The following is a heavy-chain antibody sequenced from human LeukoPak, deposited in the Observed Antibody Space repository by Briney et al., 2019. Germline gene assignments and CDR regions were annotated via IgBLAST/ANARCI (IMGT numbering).Heavy chain of an antibody. D-gene: IGHD2-21*02. CDR2: IYPGDSDI. V-gene: IGHV5-51*01. J-gene: IGHJ6*03. CDR3: ARISVTLYYYYYYMDV. Sequence: GESLKISCKGPGYSFTTYWIGWVRQMPGKGLEWMGIIYPGDSDIRYSPSFQGQVTISADKSISTAYLQWSSLKASDTAMYYCARISVTLYYYYYYMDVWGKGTTVTVSS. CDR1: GYSFTTYW.